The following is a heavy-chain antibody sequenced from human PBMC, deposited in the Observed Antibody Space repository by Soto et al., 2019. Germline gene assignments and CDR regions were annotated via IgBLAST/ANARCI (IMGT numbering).Heavy chain of an antibody. Sequence: GGSLRLSCAASGFTFSSYSMNWVRQAPGKGLEWVSSISSSSSYIYYADSVKGRFTISRDNAKNSLYLQMNSLRAEDTAVYYCARYLEYSSSAGAFDIWGQGTMVTVSS. CDR2: ISSSSSYI. V-gene: IGHV3-21*01. J-gene: IGHJ3*02. CDR3: ARYLEYSSSAGAFDI. CDR1: GFTFSSYS. D-gene: IGHD6-6*01.